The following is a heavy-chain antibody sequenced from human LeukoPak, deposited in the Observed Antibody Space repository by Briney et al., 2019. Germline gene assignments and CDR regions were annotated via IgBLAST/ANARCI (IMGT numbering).Heavy chain of an antibody. V-gene: IGHV4-4*07. J-gene: IGHJ6*03. CDR2: IYTSGST. CDR1: GGSISSYY. Sequence: SETLSLTCTVSGGSISSYYWSWIRQPAGKGLEWIGRIYTSGSTNYNPSLKSRVTMSVDTSKNQFSLKLSSVTAADMAVYYCARNIHSGRNYYYYMDVWGKGTTVTVSS. CDR3: ARNIHSGRNYYYYMDV. D-gene: IGHD2-15*01.